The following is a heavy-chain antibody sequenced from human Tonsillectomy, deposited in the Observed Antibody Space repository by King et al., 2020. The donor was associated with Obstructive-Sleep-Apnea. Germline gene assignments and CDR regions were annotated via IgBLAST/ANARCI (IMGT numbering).Heavy chain of an antibody. D-gene: IGHD3-16*02. CDR2: ISYDGNDK. V-gene: IGHV3-30-3*01. Sequence: VQLVESGGGVVQPGMSLRLSCAASGFTFSIYAMHWVRQAPGKGLEWVAVISYDGNDKYYGDSVKGRFTISRDNSKNTLYVQMNSLRAEDTAVYYCVRDLSGGGYDPWGQGTLLTVSS. CDR3: VRDLSGGGYDP. CDR1: GFTFSIYA. J-gene: IGHJ5*02.